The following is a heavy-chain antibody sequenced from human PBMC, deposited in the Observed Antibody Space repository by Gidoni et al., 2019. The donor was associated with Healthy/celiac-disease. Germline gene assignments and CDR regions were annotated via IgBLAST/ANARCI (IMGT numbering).Heavy chain of an antibody. V-gene: IGHV4-59*01. CDR2: IYYSGST. CDR1: GGSISSYH. Sequence: QVQLQESGPGLVKPSETLSLTCPVSGGSISSYHWSWIRQPPGKGLEWIGYIYYSGSTNYNPSLKSRVTISVDTSKNQFSLKLSSVTAADTAVYYCARTTEELQFDYWGQGTLVTVSS. CDR3: ARTTEELQFDY. J-gene: IGHJ4*02. D-gene: IGHD1-26*01.